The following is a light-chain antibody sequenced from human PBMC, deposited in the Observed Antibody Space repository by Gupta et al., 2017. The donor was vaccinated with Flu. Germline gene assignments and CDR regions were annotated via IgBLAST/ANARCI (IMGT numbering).Light chain of an antibody. V-gene: IGLV2-14*01. Sequence: QSALTQPASVSVSRGQSITISCTGTSSDVGGYKYVSWYQQHPGKAPTLMIYEVSNRPSGISNRFSGSKSGNTASLTVSGLQAEDEAFYYCSSYSSFTAHVVFGGGTKLTVL. CDR2: EVS. CDR1: SSDVGGYKY. J-gene: IGLJ2*01. CDR3: SSYSSFTAHVV.